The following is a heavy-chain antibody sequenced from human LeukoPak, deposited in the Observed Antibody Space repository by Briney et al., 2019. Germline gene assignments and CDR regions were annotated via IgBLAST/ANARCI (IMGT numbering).Heavy chain of an antibody. CDR2: IYYSGST. V-gene: IGHV4-31*03. Sequence: SETLSLTCTVSGGSISSGDYYWSWIRQHPGKGLEWIGNIYYSGSTYYNPSLKSRVTISVDTSRSQFSLKLSSVTAADTAVYYCAREGYDSSYYYYLDYWGQGTLVTVSS. CDR1: GGSISSGDYY. D-gene: IGHD3-22*01. J-gene: IGHJ4*02. CDR3: AREGYDSSYYYYLDY.